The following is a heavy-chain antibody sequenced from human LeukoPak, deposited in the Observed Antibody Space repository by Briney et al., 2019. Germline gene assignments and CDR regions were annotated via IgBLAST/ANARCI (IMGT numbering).Heavy chain of an antibody. V-gene: IGHV4-34*01. J-gene: IGHJ4*02. Sequence: PSETLSLTCAVYGGSFSGYYWSWIRQPPGKGLEWIGEINHSGSTNYNPSLKSRVTISVDTSKNQFSLKLSSVTAADTAVYYCARGGVITMVRGVIPSRGYYFDYWGQGTLVTVSS. D-gene: IGHD3-10*01. CDR3: ARGGVITMVRGVIPSRGYYFDY. CDR1: GGSFSGYY. CDR2: INHSGST.